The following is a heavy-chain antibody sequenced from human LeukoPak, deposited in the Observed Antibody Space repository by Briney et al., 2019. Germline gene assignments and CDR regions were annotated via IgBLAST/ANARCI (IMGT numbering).Heavy chain of an antibody. J-gene: IGHJ4*02. CDR2: INHSGST. Sequence: SETLSLTCAVYGGSFSGYYWSWIRQPPGKGLEWIGEINHSGSTNYNPSLKSRVTISVDTSKNQFSLKLSSVTAADTAVYYCARFNYDSSGYYFDYWGQGTLVTVSS. D-gene: IGHD3-22*01. CDR3: ARFNYDSSGYYFDY. CDR1: GGSFSGYY. V-gene: IGHV4-34*01.